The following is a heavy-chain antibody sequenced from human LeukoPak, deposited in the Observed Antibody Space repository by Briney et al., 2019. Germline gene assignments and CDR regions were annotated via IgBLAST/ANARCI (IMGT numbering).Heavy chain of an antibody. D-gene: IGHD2-15*01. J-gene: IGHJ4*02. V-gene: IGHV3-21*01. CDR1: GFTFSTYS. CDR3: ARDAPGYCRGGSCYAPIDY. Sequence: GGSLRLSYAASGFTFSTYSMNWLRQAPGKGLEWVSSISSSSSYIYYPDSVKGRFTISRDNAKNSLYLQMNSLRAEDTAVYYCARDAPGYCRGGSCYAPIDYWGQGTLVTVSS. CDR2: ISSSSSYI.